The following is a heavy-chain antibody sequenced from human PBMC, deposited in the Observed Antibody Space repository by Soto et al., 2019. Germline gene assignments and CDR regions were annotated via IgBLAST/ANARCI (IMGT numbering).Heavy chain of an antibody. J-gene: IGHJ6*02. CDR3: TRYQGGGVGYYYYGMDV. CDR1: GFTFSNAW. V-gene: IGHV3-15*01. Sequence: GGSLRLSCAASGFTFSNAWMSWVRQAPGKGLEWVGRIKSKTDGGTTDYAAPVKGRFTISRDDSKSIAYLQMNSLKTEDTAVYYCTRYQGGGVGYYYYGMDVWGQGTTVTVSS. CDR2: IKSKTDGGTT. D-gene: IGHD2-15*01.